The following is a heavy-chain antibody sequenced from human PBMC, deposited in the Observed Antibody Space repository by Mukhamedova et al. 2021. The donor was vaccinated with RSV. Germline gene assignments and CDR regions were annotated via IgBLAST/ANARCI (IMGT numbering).Heavy chain of an antibody. D-gene: IGHD5-12*01. Sequence: INPGSGSTFYAQEFQGRVTVTRDTSTSTGYMDLSSLRSEDTAYYYCARGYSGYSYWGQGTLVTVSS. CDR2: INPGSGST. CDR3: ARGYSGYSY. V-gene: IGHV1-46*01. J-gene: IGHJ4*02.